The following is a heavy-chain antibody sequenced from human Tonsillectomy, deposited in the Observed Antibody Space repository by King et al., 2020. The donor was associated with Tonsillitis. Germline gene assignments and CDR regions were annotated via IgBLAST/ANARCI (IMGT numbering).Heavy chain of an antibody. CDR2: ISYNADST. CDR3: ARMSAEGYCTSTACYRAFDS. D-gene: IGHD2-8*01. J-gene: IGHJ4*02. V-gene: IGHV3-23*04. Sequence: DVQLVESGGGLVQPGGSLRLSCEASGFIFNRYAISWVRQAPGKGLEWVSAISYNADSTQYTDSVKGRFSVSRDNSKSSLYLHMYSLRPEDTAVYYCARMSAEGYCTSTACYRAFDSWGQGTLVIVSS. CDR1: GFIFNRYA.